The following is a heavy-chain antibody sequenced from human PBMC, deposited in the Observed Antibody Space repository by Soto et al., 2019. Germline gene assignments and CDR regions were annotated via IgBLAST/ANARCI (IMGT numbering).Heavy chain of an antibody. CDR3: ARAGGFGGVAADY. D-gene: IGHD3-16*01. V-gene: IGHV4-30-2*01. Sequence: QLQLQESGSGLVKPSQTLSLTCAVSGGSISSGGYSWSWIRQPPGKGLEWIGYIYHSGSTYYNPSPKGRGNQSGDRSQKPVSLKLGLVTAADTGVDYWARAGGFGGVAADYWGQGTLVTVSS. J-gene: IGHJ4*02. CDR2: IYHSGST. CDR1: GGSISSGGYS.